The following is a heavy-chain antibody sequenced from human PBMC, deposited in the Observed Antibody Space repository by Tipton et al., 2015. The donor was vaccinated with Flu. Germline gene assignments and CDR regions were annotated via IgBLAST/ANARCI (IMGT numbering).Heavy chain of an antibody. Sequence: GWIRQPPGKGLEWMGTIYPGDSDTRYSPSFQGQVTISADQSISTAYLQWRSLEASDTAMYYCARSKIIVAGNLDSWGQGTLVTVSS. CDR2: IYPGDSDT. J-gene: IGHJ4*02. D-gene: IGHD5-12*01. V-gene: IGHV5-51*01. CDR3: ARSKIIVAGNLDS.